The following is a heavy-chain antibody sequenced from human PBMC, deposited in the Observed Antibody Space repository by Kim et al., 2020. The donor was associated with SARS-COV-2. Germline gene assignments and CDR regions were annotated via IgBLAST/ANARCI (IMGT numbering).Heavy chain of an antibody. CDR1: GFTFSSYG. CDR2: ISYDGSNK. D-gene: IGHD3-10*01. Sequence: GGSLRLSCAASGFTFSSYGMHWVRQAPGKGLEWVAVISYDGSNKYYADSVKGRFTISRDNSKNTLYLQMNSLRAEDTAVYYCAKGAHPSYYYGSGSYYNAIDYWGQGTLVTVSS. CDR3: AKGAHPSYYYGSGSYYNAIDY. V-gene: IGHV3-30*18. J-gene: IGHJ4*02.